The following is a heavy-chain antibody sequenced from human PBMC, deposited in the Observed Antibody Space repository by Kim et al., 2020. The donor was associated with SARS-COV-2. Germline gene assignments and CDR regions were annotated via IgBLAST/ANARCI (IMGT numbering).Heavy chain of an antibody. CDR2: IGTKADT. Sequence: GGSLRLSCAASGFTFSSYDMHWVRQGTEKGLEWVSSIGTKADTYYPDSVKDRFTISRENAKDSFYLQMNSLRAADTAVYYCARGPIEEGIRATKGYFDLWGRGTVVTVSS. CDR1: GFTFSSYD. CDR3: ARGPIEEGIRATKGYFDL. D-gene: IGHD1-20*01. V-gene: IGHV3-13*04. J-gene: IGHJ2*01.